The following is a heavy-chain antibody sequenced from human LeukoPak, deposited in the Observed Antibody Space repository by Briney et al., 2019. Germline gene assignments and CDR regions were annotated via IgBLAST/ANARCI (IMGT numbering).Heavy chain of an antibody. Sequence: GGSLRLSCAASGFTFSSYSMNWVRQAPGKGLEWVAVIWYDGSNKYYADSVKGRFTISRDNSKNTLYLQMNSLRAEDTAVYYCARRYFYDSGGYYYYFDYWGQGTLVTVSS. CDR1: GFTFSSYS. D-gene: IGHD3-22*01. CDR3: ARRYFYDSGGYYYYFDY. J-gene: IGHJ4*02. CDR2: IWYDGSNK. V-gene: IGHV3-33*08.